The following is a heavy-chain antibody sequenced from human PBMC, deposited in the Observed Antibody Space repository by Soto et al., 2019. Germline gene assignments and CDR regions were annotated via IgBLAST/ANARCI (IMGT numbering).Heavy chain of an antibody. Sequence: QVQLQESGPGLVQPSQTLSLTCTLAGGSISSGGYNWSWIRQHPATSLEWIGHISYSGSTYYNTTLKSRVTISVDTSRNQFSLIVNSVTAADTAVYYCARGVLHWGQGTLVTVSS. CDR1: GGSISSGGYN. J-gene: IGHJ4*01. CDR3: ARGVLH. CDR2: ISYSGST. V-gene: IGHV4-31*03.